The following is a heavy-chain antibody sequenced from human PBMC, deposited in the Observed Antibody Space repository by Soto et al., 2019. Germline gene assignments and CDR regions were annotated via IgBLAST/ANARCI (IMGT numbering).Heavy chain of an antibody. CDR2: ITGTGGNT. J-gene: IGHJ6*02. Sequence: EVQLLESGGGLVQPGGSLRLSCAASGFPLSTYGMTWVRQAPGKGLEWVSAITGTGGNTYYADSVKGRFTSSRDNSKNMLYLQVNSLRVEDTAVYYCARIRGYCYGLDVWGQGTPVTVS. V-gene: IGHV3-23*01. CDR3: ARIRGYCYGLDV. CDR1: GFPLSTYG.